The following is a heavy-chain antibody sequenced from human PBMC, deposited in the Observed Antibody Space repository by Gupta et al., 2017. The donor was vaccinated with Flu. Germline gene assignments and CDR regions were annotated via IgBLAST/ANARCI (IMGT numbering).Heavy chain of an antibody. D-gene: IGHD2-2*01. CDR3: ARDKPATSYYYGMEV. CDR2: INPKSGVT. J-gene: IGHJ6*02. V-gene: IGHV1-2*02. Sequence: QAPGQGLEWIGWINPKSGVTNYAQKFQGRVTLTSDTSISTAYMELSGLKSDDTAVYFCARDKPATSYYYGMEVWGQGTTVTVSS.